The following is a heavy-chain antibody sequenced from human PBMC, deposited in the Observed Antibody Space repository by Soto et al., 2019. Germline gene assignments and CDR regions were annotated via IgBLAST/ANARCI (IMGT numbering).Heavy chain of an antibody. CDR3: AKDEVLVVAVARDYYRMDV. CDR2: ISYDGNNK. CDR1: GFTFSSYG. V-gene: IGHV3-30*18. Sequence: QVQLVESGGGVVQPGRSLRLSCAASGFTFSSYGMHWVRQAPGKGLEWVAVISYDGNNKYYADSVKGRFTISRDNSKNTLYLQMNSLRAEDTAVYYCAKDEVLVVAVARDYYRMDVWGQGTTGTVSS. D-gene: IGHD2-15*01. J-gene: IGHJ6*02.